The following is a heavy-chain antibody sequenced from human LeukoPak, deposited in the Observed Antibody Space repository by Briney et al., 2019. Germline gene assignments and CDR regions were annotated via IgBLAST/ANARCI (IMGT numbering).Heavy chain of an antibody. CDR2: IKQDGSET. J-gene: IGHJ4*02. D-gene: IGHD1-26*01. CDR3: ARGGAYYFGY. Sequence: PRLSCAATGFTFSTYWMSWVRQAPGKGLEWVANIKQDGSETYYVDSVKGRFTISRDNAKNSVYLQINSLRAEDTAVYYCARGGAYYFGYWGQGTLVTVSS. CDR1: GFTFSTYW. V-gene: IGHV3-7*05.